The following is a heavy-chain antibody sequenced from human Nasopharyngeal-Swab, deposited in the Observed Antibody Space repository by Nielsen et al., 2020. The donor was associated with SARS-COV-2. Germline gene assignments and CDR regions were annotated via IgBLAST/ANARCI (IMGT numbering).Heavy chain of an antibody. CDR3: ARDLIPNVGQLEPSYYYYYYGMDV. D-gene: IGHD1-1*01. V-gene: IGHV3-30*03. CDR2: ISYDGSNK. CDR1: GFTFSSYG. Sequence: GGSLRLSCAASGFTFSSYGMHWVRQAPGKGLEWVAVISYDGSNKYYADSVKGRFTISRDKSKNTLYLQMNSLRTEDTAVYYCARDLIPNVGQLEPSYYYYYYGMDVWGQGTTVTVSS. J-gene: IGHJ6*02.